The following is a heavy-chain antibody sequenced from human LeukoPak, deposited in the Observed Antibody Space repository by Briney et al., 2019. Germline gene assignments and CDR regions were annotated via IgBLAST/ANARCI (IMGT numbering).Heavy chain of an antibody. CDR2: MNPNSGNT. J-gene: IGHJ6*03. V-gene: IGHV1-8*01. D-gene: IGHD3-10*01. CDR1: GYTFTSYD. CDR3: ARGRRPAITMVRLIPYYYYMDV. Sequence: GASVKVSCKASGYTFTSYDINWVRQATGQGLEWMGWMNPNSGNTGYAQKFQGRVTMTRNTSISTAYMELSSLRSEDTAVYYCARGRRPAITMVRLIPYYYYMDVWGKGTTVTISS.